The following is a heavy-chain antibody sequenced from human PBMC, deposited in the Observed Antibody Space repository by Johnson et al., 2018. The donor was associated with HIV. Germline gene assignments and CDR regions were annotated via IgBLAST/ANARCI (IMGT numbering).Heavy chain of an antibody. CDR2: IRYDGSNK. J-gene: IGHJ3*02. D-gene: IGHD6-19*01. V-gene: IGHV3-30*02. CDR1: GFTFNRYG. CDR3: VRGWHTSGRCDVFDI. Sequence: MQLVESGGGVVQPGGSLRLSCAASGFTFNRYGIHWVSQAPGKGLEWVAFIRYDGSNKYYADSVKGRFTISRDNSDNFLYLYMNRLRTDDTAVYYCVRGWHTSGRCDVFDIWGQGTTVIVSS.